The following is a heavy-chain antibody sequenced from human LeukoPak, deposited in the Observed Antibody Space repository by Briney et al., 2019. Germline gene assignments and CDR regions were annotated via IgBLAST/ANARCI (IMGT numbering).Heavy chain of an antibody. J-gene: IGHJ5*02. CDR1: GGSFSGYY. CDR3: ARGPRFYNWFDP. CDR2: INHSGST. Sequence: SETLSLTCAVYGGSFSGYYWSWIRQPPGKGLEWIGEINHSGSTNYNPSLKSRVTISVDTSKNQFSLKLSSVTAADTAVYYCARGPRFYNWFDPWGQGTLVTVSS. D-gene: IGHD3-3*01. V-gene: IGHV4-34*01.